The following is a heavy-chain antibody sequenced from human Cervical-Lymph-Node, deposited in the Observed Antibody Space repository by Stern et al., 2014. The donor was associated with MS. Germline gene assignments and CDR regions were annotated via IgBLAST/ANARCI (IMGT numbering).Heavy chain of an antibody. J-gene: IGHJ6*02. CDR3: VRGGFSYGYGLDA. V-gene: IGHV1-8*01. CDR2: MNPNNANT. CDR1: GYTFISYD. Sequence: MPLVESGSQVRKPGASVKVSCQASGYTFISYDIFWVRQATGQGLEWMGWMNPNNANTGHAQKFQGRVTMTRNISISTAYMELSSLRSDDTAVYYCVRGGFSYGYGLDAWGQGTAVIVSS. D-gene: IGHD5-18*01.